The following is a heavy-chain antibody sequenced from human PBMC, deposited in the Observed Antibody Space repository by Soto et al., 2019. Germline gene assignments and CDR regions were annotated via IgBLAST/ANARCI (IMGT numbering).Heavy chain of an antibody. Sequence: EVQLVESGGGLVQPGGSLRLSCAASGFTFSSYNMNWVRQAPGKGLEWLSYISGSSGTRHYADSVKGRLTISRDNAKNALYLQTNSLRADATAVSYCARGDYGDPYWYFDLWGSGSLLAVSS. CDR3: ARGDYGDPYWYFDL. D-gene: IGHD4-17*01. J-gene: IGHJ2*01. CDR1: GFTFSSYN. V-gene: IGHV3-48*01. CDR2: ISGSSGTR.